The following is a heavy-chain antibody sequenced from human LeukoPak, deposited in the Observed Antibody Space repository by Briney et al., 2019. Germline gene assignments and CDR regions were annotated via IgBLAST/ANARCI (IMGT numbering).Heavy chain of an antibody. D-gene: IGHD6-6*01. J-gene: IGHJ6*03. CDR2: ISYDGSTE. Sequence: GGSLRLSCAASGFTFSSYAMSWVRQAPGKGLEWVAIISYDGSTEYYADSVKGRFTISRDNSKNTLYLQMNSLRAEDTAVYYCARAHLSSASTDYMDVWGKGTTVTVSS. CDR1: GFTFSSYA. V-gene: IGHV3-30*04. CDR3: ARAHLSSASTDYMDV.